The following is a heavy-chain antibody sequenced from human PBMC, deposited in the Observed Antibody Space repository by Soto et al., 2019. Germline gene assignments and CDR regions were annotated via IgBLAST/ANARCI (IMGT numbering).Heavy chain of an antibody. J-gene: IGHJ4*02. CDR2: INPFDGSR. V-gene: IGHV1-46*03. CDR1: GYILTSYY. Sequence: SVNVSCKASGYILTSYYIHWVRQAPGQGLEWMGWINPFDGSRMFAQSFQGRVTMTRDTSTSTVYMEVSSLRSEDTAVYYCSRVDPGETSPFDHWGQGTLVTVSS. D-gene: IGHD3-10*01. CDR3: SRVDPGETSPFDH.